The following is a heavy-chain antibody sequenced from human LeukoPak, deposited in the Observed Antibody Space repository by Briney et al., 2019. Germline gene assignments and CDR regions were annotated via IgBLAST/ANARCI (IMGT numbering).Heavy chain of an antibody. D-gene: IGHD1-26*01. CDR3: ARDASGSSTGLIDS. V-gene: IGHV3-21*01. Sequence: GGSLRLSCAASGFTLRSYNMHWVRQAPGKGLERVSYISTSSYYIYYADSVKGRFTISRDDAKNSLFLQMNNLRAEDTAIYYCARDASGSSTGLIDSWGQGTLVTVSS. J-gene: IGHJ4*02. CDR2: ISTSSYYI. CDR1: GFTLRSYN.